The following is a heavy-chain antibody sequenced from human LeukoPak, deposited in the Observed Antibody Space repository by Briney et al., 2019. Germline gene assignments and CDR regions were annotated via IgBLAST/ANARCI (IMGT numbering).Heavy chain of an antibody. V-gene: IGHV3-53*01. D-gene: IGHD1-26*01. CDR1: GFTVSSNY. CDR2: IYSGGST. Sequence: GGSLRLSCAASGFTVSSNYMSWVRQAPGKGLEWVSVIYSGGSTYYADSVKGRFTISRDNSKNTLYLQMNSLRAEDTGVYYCARDGSHTGSFPDYWGQGTLVTVSS. CDR3: ARDGSHTGSFPDY. J-gene: IGHJ4*02.